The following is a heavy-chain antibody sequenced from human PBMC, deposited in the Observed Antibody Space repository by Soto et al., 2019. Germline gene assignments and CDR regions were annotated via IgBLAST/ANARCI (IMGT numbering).Heavy chain of an antibody. D-gene: IGHD6-19*01. CDR2: ISSSSSYI. Sequence: SLRLSCAASGFTFSSYSMNWVRQAPGKGLEWVSSISSSSSYIYYADSVKGRFTISRDNAKNSLYLQMNSLRAEDTAVYYCARGTSSNIAVAGPDAFDIWGQGTMVTVSS. V-gene: IGHV3-21*01. CDR3: ARGTSSNIAVAGPDAFDI. J-gene: IGHJ3*02. CDR1: GFTFSSYS.